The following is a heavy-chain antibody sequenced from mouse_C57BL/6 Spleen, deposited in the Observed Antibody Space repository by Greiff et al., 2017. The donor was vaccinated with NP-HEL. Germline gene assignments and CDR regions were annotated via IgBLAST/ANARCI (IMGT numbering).Heavy chain of an antibody. CDR2: IYPGDGDT. V-gene: IGHV1-82*01. CDR1: GYAFSSSW. Sequence: QVQLKESGPELVKPGASVKISCKASGYAFSSSWMNWVKQRPGKGLEWIGRIYPGDGDTNYNGKFKGKATLTADKSSSTAYMQLSSLTSEDSAVYFCARSPYYYGSNNWYFDVWGTGTTVTVSS. CDR3: ARSPYYYGSNNWYFDV. J-gene: IGHJ1*03. D-gene: IGHD1-1*01.